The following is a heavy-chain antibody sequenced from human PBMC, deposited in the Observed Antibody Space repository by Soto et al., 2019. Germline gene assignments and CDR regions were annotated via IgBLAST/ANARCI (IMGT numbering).Heavy chain of an antibody. CDR2: INPNSGGT. CDR3: ARGGSFCSDGSCFVDY. V-gene: IGHV1-2*04. D-gene: IGHD2-15*01. Sequence: ASVKVSCKASGYTFTDYYIHWVRQAPGQGLEWMGWINPNSGGTNYAQEFQDWVTMTRDTSISTAYMELSRLRSDDTALFYCARGGSFCSDGSCFVDYWGQGTLVTVSS. J-gene: IGHJ4*02. CDR1: GYTFTDYY.